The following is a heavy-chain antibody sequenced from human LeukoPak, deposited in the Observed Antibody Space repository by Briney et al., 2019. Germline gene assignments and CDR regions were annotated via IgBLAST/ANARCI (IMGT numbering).Heavy chain of an antibody. CDR2: VHSNGRT. V-gene: IGHV4-59*01. D-gene: IGHD3-16*01. Sequence: SQTLSLTCTVSGGSMTGYYWNWIRQPPGKGLEWIGYVHSNGRTTSSPSLRSRLTMSVDTPKNEFSLRINSMIAADTALYYCARWGGEPHLPFDYWGQGILVSASS. J-gene: IGHJ4*02. CDR1: GGSMTGYY. CDR3: ARWGGEPHLPFDY.